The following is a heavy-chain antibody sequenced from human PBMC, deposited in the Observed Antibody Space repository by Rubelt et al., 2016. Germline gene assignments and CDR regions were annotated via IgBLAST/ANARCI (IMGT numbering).Heavy chain of an antibody. CDR2: ISAYNGNT. V-gene: IGHV1-18*01. J-gene: IGHJ4*02. D-gene: IGHD3-22*01. Sequence: QVQLVQSGAEVKKPGASVKVSCKASGYTFTSCGISWVRQAPGQGLEWMGWISAYNGNTNYAKKLQGRVTLTPDTSTGTAYMELRSLRSDDTAVYYCARVEYYYDSSGYSDYWGQGTLVTVSS. CDR1: GYTFTSCG. CDR3: ARVEYYYDSSGYSDY.